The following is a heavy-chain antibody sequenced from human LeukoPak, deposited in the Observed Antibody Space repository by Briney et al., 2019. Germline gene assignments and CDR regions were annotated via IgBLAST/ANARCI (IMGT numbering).Heavy chain of an antibody. CDR1: GFTFSSYA. CDR2: ISSNGGNT. CDR3: ARATTGSYSSGWYWFDP. V-gene: IGHV3-64*01. J-gene: IGHJ5*02. Sequence: GGSPRLSCAASGFTFSSYAMHWVRQAPGKGLEYVSAISSNGGNTYYANSVKGRFTISRDNSKNTLYLQMGSLRAEDMAVYYCARATTGSYSSGWYWFDPWGQGTPVTVSS. D-gene: IGHD6-13*01.